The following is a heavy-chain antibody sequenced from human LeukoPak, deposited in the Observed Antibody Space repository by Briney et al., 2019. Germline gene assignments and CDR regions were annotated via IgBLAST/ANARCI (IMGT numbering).Heavy chain of an antibody. CDR1: GFTFSDYI. V-gene: IGHV3-72*01. D-gene: IGHD3-16*01. CDR2: IRRGANSYTT. Sequence: GGSLRLSCAASGFTFSDYILDWVRQAPGKGLEWVGRIRRGANSYTTEYAASVKGRFTISRDDSKDSLYLHMNGLKTEDTAVYHCSRDGGEGGNSAFDTWGQGTMVTVSS. CDR3: SRDGGEGGNSAFDT. J-gene: IGHJ3*02.